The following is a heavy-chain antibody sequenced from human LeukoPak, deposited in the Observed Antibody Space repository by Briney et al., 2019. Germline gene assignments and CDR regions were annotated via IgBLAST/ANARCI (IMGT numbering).Heavy chain of an antibody. D-gene: IGHD3-22*01. CDR1: GYTFTSYY. Sequence: ASVKVSCKASGYTFTSYYMHWVRQAPGQGLEWMGIINPSGGSTSYAQKFQGRVTITADESTSTAYMELSSLRSEDTAVYYCASALYDSSGYPDWGQGTLVTVSS. CDR2: INPSGGST. V-gene: IGHV1-46*01. J-gene: IGHJ4*02. CDR3: ASALYDSSGYPD.